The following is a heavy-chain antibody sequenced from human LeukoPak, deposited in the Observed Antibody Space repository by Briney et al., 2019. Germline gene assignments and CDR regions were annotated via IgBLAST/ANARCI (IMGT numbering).Heavy chain of an antibody. V-gene: IGHV4-59*01. Sequence: SETLSLTCTVSGGSISSYYWSWIRQPPGKGLEWIGYIYYSGSTNYNPSLKSRVTISVDTSKNQFSPKLSSVTAADTAVYYCARDRRYYYDSSGPHEAYFDYWGQGTLVTVSS. CDR3: ARDRRYYYDSSGPHEAYFDY. D-gene: IGHD3-22*01. J-gene: IGHJ4*02. CDR1: GGSISSYY. CDR2: IYYSGST.